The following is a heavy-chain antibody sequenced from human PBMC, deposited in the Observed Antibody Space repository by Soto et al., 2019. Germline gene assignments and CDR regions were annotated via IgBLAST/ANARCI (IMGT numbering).Heavy chain of an antibody. CDR2: IFPGDSDT. CDR3: QRQITGDGILAGRRYRYFDL. D-gene: IGHD7-27*01. J-gene: IGHJ2*01. V-gene: IGHV5-51*01. Sequence: PGESLKISFKASGYNFISYLIGWARQMPVRDLEWVAMIFPGDSDTTYSPSFQGRVSVSVDKSSTSAYLHWSGLTASDSGIYYCQRQITGDGILAGRRYRYFDLFGRGTLVAVSS. CDR1: GYNFISYL.